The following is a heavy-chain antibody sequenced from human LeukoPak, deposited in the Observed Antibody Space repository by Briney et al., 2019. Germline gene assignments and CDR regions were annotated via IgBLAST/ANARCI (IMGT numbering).Heavy chain of an antibody. D-gene: IGHD1-1*01. CDR3: AGDKETTGNGRPNWFDP. CDR2: IFQRGYS. Sequence: PSETLSLTCAVSGYSISSGYYWGWIRQPPGKGLQWIGSIFQRGYSYYNPSLKSRVTISVDTSRSQFSLKLSSVTAADTAVYYCAGDKETTGNGRPNWFDPWGQGTLVTVSS. J-gene: IGHJ5*02. CDR1: GYSISSGYY. V-gene: IGHV4-38-2*01.